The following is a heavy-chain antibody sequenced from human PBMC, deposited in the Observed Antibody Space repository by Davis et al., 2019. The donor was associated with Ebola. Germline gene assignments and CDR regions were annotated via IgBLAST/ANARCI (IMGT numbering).Heavy chain of an antibody. V-gene: IGHV3-23*01. J-gene: IGHJ4*02. D-gene: IGHD4/OR15-4a*01. CDR1: GFTFSSYA. Sequence: GESLKISCAASGFTFSSYAMSWVRQAPGKGLEWVSAISGSGGSTYYADSVKGRFTISRDNARNSLYLQMNSLRVEDTAVYYCAREGAGYYFDDWGQGTLVTVSS. CDR2: ISGSGGST. CDR3: AREGAGYYFDD.